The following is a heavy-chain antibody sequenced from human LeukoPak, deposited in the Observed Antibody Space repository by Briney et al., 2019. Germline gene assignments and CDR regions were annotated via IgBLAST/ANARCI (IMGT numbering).Heavy chain of an antibody. Sequence: KPSETLSLTCTVSGGSISSSSYYWGWIRQPPGKGLEWIGSIYYSGSTYYNPSLKSRVTISVDTSKNQFSLKLSSVTAADTAVYYCARRAYYYDSSGYYYPGYPFDIWGQGTMVTVSS. V-gene: IGHV4-39*01. CDR2: IYYSGST. CDR1: GGSISSSSYY. J-gene: IGHJ3*02. CDR3: ARRAYYYDSSGYYYPGYPFDI. D-gene: IGHD3-22*01.